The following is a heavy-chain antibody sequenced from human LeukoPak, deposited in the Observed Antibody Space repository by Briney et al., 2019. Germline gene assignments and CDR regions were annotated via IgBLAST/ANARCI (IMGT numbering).Heavy chain of an antibody. J-gene: IGHJ3*02. V-gene: IGHV4-59*01. CDR3: ARGKSYDFWSGYPFGALDI. CDR1: GGSISSYY. D-gene: IGHD3-3*01. Sequence: SETLSLTCTVSGGSISSYYWSWIRQPPGKGLEWIGYIYYSGSTNYNPSLKSRVTISVDTSKNQFSLKLSSVTAADTAVYYCARGKSYDFWSGYPFGALDIWGQGTMVTLSS. CDR2: IYYSGST.